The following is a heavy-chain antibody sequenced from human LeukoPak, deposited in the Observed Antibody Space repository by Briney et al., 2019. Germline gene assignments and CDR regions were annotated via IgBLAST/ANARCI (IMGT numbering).Heavy chain of an antibody. Sequence: QSGGSLRLSCAASGFTFRSYALSWVRQAPGKGLEWVSAISGTGISTYYADSVKGRFTISRDNSKNTLYLQMNSLRAEDTAVYYCAKRPHSSGYYFDYWGQGTLVTVSS. CDR2: ISGTGIST. CDR1: GFTFRSYA. V-gene: IGHV3-23*01. J-gene: IGHJ4*02. D-gene: IGHD5-18*01. CDR3: AKRPHSSGYYFDY.